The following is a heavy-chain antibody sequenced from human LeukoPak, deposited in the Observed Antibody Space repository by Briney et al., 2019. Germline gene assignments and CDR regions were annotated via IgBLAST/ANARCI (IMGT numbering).Heavy chain of an antibody. V-gene: IGHV1-2*02. CDR3: ARETFTTVTSATDAFDI. D-gene: IGHD4-17*01. CDR2: INPSSGGT. Sequence: ASVKVSCKASGYIFTDYYIHWVRQAPGRGLEWMGWINPSSGGTNYAQKFHGRVTLTRDTSISAAYMELRRLRSDDTAVYYCARETFTTVTSATDAFDIWGQGTMVTVSS. CDR1: GYIFTDYY. J-gene: IGHJ3*02.